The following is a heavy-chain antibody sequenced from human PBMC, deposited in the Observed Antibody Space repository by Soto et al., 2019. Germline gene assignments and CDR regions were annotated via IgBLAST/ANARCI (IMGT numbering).Heavy chain of an antibody. J-gene: IGHJ1*01. D-gene: IGHD1-1*01. CDR2: ISGSGGST. V-gene: IGHV3-23*01. CDR1: GFTFSSYA. CDR3: AKGKRDAEYFQH. Sequence: EVQLLESGGGLVQPGGSLRLSCAASGFTFSSYAMSWVRQAPGKGLEWVSAISGSGGSTYYADSVKGRFTISRDNSKNTLYRQMNSLRAEDTAVYYCAKGKRDAEYFQHWGQGTLVTVSS.